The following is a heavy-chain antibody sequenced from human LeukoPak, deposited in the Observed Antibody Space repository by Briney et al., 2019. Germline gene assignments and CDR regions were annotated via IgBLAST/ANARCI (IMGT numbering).Heavy chain of an antibody. J-gene: IGHJ5*02. D-gene: IGHD2-8*01. CDR3: ARSLVLMVYALRWFDP. V-gene: IGHV4-34*01. CDR1: GGSFSGYY. CDR2: INHSGST. Sequence: SETLSLTCAVYGGSFSGYYWSWIRQPPGKGLEWIGEINHSGSTNYNPSLKSRVTISVDTSKNQFSLKLSSVTAADTAVYYCARSLVLMVYALRWFDPWGQGTLVTVSS.